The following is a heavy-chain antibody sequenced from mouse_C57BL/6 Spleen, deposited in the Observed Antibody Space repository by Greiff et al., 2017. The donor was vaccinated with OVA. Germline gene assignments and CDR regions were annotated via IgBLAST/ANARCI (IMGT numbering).Heavy chain of an antibody. CDR2: ISYDGSN. J-gene: IGHJ3*01. D-gene: IGHD1-1*01. Sequence: EVQLVESGPGLVKPSQSLSLTCSVTGYSITSGYYWNWIRQFPGNKLEWMGYISYDGSNNYNPSLKNRISITRDTSKNQFFLKLNSVTTEDTATYYCAREGENYYGSSSAWFAYWGQGTLVTVSA. V-gene: IGHV3-6*01. CDR3: AREGENYYGSSSAWFAY. CDR1: GYSITSGYY.